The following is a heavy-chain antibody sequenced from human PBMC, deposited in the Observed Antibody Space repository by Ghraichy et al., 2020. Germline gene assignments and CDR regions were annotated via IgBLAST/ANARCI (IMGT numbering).Heavy chain of an antibody. V-gene: IGHV3-21*01. CDR2: ISSSSTYI. CDR1: GFTFSSYS. CDR3: VRDESTVEFDY. J-gene: IGHJ4*02. Sequence: GGSLRLSCAASGFTFSSYSMKWVRQAPGKGLEWVSSISSSSTYIYYADSVKGRFTISRDNAKNSLYMQMNSLRAEDTAVYYCVRDESTVEFDYWGQGTLVTVSS. D-gene: IGHD6-19*01.